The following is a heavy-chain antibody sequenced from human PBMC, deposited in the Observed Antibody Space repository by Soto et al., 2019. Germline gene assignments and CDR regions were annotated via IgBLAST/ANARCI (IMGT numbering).Heavy chain of an antibody. D-gene: IGHD6-13*01. J-gene: IGHJ4*02. CDR3: ASGQQLVRNY. Sequence: SETLSLTCTVSGDSISSSTYFWGWVRQPPGKGLEWIGSIYYSGSTYYNPSLKSRVTISVDRSKNQFSLKLSSVTAADTAVYYCASGQQLVRNYWGQGTLVTVSS. V-gene: IGHV4-39*07. CDR1: GDSISSSTYF. CDR2: IYYSGST.